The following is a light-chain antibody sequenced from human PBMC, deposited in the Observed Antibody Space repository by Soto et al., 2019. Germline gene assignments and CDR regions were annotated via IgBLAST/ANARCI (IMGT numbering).Light chain of an antibody. Sequence: QSALTQPDSVSGSPVQSITISCTGTSSVVGSYDLVSWYQHHPGKAPKLMIYEVSKRPSGVSNRISGSKSDNTASLTISGLQAEDEADYYCCSFARSSTYVFGTGTKVTVL. CDR2: EVS. J-gene: IGLJ1*01. CDR3: CSFARSSTYV. CDR1: SSVVGSYDL. V-gene: IGLV2-23*02.